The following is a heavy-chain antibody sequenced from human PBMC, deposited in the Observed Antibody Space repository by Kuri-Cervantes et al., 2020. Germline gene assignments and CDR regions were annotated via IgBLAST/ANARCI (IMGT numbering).Heavy chain of an antibody. CDR2: INQDESEK. CDR1: GFTFSTYW. D-gene: IGHD5-18*01. CDR3: ARVVPSQGSGYSYGTLDY. V-gene: IGHV3-7*01. Sequence: GESLKISCAISGFTFSTYWMTWVRRAPGKGLEWVANINQDESEKYYADSVKGRFTISRDNPKNTLYLQMNSLRAEDTAVYYCARVVPSQGSGYSYGTLDYWGQGTLVTVSS. J-gene: IGHJ4*02.